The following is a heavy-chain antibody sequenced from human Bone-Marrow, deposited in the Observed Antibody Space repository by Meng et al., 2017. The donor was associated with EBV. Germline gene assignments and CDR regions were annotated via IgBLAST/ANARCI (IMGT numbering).Heavy chain of an antibody. V-gene: IGHV4-4*02. Sequence: QGRLKRSGPRLVKPSGTLSLTCVVSGGSIRSSNWWSWVRQPPGKGLEWIGEIFYGGSTNYNPSLESRVTISVDKSKNQFSLKLSSVTAADTAVYYCAAGFRELVRSRDYWGQGTLVTVSS. CDR2: IFYGGST. J-gene: IGHJ4*02. CDR1: GGSIRSSNW. CDR3: AAGFRELVRSRDY. D-gene: IGHD3-10*01.